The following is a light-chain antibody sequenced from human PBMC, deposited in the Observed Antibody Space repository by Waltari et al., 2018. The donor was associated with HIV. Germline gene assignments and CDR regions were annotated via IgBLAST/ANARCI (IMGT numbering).Light chain of an antibody. CDR3: CSYAGSYTLV. J-gene: IGLJ2*01. CDR2: DVS. CDR1: SSDVGGYNY. Sequence: QSALTQPRSVSGSPGQSVTISCTGTSSDVGGYNYVSWYPQHPGKAPKLRIYDVSKRPSGCPGRVSGSKAGNTASLTISGLQAEDEADYYCCSYAGSYTLVFGGGTKLTVL. V-gene: IGLV2-11*01.